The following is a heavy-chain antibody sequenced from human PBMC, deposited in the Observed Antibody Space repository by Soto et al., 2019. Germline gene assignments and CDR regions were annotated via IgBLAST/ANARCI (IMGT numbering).Heavy chain of an antibody. J-gene: IGHJ6*02. CDR2: TYYRSKWYN. CDR1: GDSVSSNSAA. CDR3: ARDRRYYYGSGSSYYGMDV. D-gene: IGHD3-10*01. V-gene: IGHV6-1*01. Sequence: SQTLSLTCAISGDSVSSNSAAWNWIRQSPSRGLEWLGRTYYRSKWYNDYAVSVKSRITINPDTSKNQFTLQLNSVTPEDTAVYYCARDRRYYYGSGSSYYGMDVWGQGTTVTVSS.